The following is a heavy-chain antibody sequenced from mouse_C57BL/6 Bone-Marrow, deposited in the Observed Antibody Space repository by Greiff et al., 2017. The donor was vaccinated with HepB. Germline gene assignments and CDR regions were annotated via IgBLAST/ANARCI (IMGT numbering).Heavy chain of an antibody. CDR3: AKLITTVVAWFAY. CDR2: INSDGGST. J-gene: IGHJ3*01. V-gene: IGHV5-2*01. D-gene: IGHD1-1*01. Sequence: VQLKESGGGLVQPGESLKLSCESNEYEFPSHDMSWVRKTPEKRLELVAAINSDGGSTYYPDTMERRFIISRDNTKKTLYLQMSSLRSEDTALYYCAKLITTVVAWFAYWGQGTLFTVSA. CDR1: EYEFPSHD.